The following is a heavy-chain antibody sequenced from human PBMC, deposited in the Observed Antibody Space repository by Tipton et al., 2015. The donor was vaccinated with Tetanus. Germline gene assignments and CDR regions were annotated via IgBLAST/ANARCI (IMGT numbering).Heavy chain of an antibody. D-gene: IGHD6-13*01. J-gene: IGHJ4*02. CDR2: MDPKTGRA. CDR3: ARGNRGSSWYL. V-gene: IGHV1-8*01. Sequence: QLVQSGAEVKKPGASVRVSCKAFAYAFSSYDLNWVRQATGQGLEWLGYMDPKTGRAAYGQRFQGRGTMTSNISITTAYMELRNLRSDDTAVYYCARGNRGSSWYLWGQGTLVTVSS. CDR1: AYAFSSYD.